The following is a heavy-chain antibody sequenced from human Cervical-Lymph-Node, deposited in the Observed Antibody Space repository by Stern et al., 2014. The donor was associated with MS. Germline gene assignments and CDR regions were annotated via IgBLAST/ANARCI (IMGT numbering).Heavy chain of an antibody. J-gene: IGHJ4*02. D-gene: IGHD3-22*01. V-gene: IGHV1-69*01. CDR3: AREYYYDSSGYLRILDY. CDR1: GGTFSSYA. CDR2: IIPVFGTA. Sequence: VPLVESGAELKKPGSSLKVSCTASGGTFSSYAISWVRQAPGPGLEWVGRIIPVFGTANYAQKFQGRVTITADESTSTAYMELSSLRSEDTAVYYCAREYYYDSSGYLRILDYWGQGTLVTVSS.